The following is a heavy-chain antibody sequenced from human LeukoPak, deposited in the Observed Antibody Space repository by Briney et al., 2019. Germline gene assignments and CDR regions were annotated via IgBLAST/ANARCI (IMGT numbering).Heavy chain of an antibody. J-gene: IGHJ3*02. CDR2: ISGSGHHT. CDR1: GFTFSDYY. Sequence: GGSLRLSCAASGFTFSDYYISWVRQAPGKGLDWVSYISGSGHHTHYADSVKGRFTISRDNAKNSLYLQMSSLRAEDTAVYYCARRILSTSWTDSFDIWGQGTMVTVS. CDR3: ARRILSTSWTDSFDI. V-gene: IGHV3-11*03. D-gene: IGHD2-2*01.